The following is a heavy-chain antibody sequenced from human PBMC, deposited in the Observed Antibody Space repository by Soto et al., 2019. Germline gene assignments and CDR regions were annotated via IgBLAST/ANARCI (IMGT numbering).Heavy chain of an antibody. CDR2: IDWDDDK. CDR3: ERMDGYSYGYNY. Sequence: SGPTLVNPTQTLTLTCTFSGFSLSTSGMRVSWIRQPPGKALEWLARIDWDDDKFYSTSLKTRLTISKDTSKNQVVLTMTNMDPVDTATYYCERMDGYSYGYNYWGQGTLVTVSS. D-gene: IGHD5-18*01. J-gene: IGHJ4*02. CDR1: GFSLSTSGMR. V-gene: IGHV2-70*04.